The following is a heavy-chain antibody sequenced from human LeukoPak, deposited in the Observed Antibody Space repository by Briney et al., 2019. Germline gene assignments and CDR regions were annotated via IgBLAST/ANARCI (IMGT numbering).Heavy chain of an antibody. CDR1: GGSVSNGNYY. V-gene: IGHV4-61*03. CDR3: ARSQNYYGSGDY. Sequence: PSETLSLTCTVSGGSVSNGNYYWSWLRQPPGKALEWIGYIYYTGKTYYNPSLGGRVTILVDTSRNHFSVKLSSVTAADTAVYYCARSQNYYGSGDYWSQGTLVTVSS. CDR2: IYYTGKT. J-gene: IGHJ4*02. D-gene: IGHD3-10*01.